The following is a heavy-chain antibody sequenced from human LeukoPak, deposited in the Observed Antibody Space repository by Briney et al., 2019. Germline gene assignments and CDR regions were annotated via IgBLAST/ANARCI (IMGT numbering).Heavy chain of an antibody. V-gene: IGHV4-38-2*01. CDR2: IYHSGST. D-gene: IGHD6-19*01. Sequence: TPSETLSPTCAVSGYSISSGYYWGWIRQPPGKGLEWIGSIYHSGSTYYNPSLKSRVTISVDTSKNQFSLKLSSVTAADTAVYYCARPDSVAGAFDYWGQGTLVTVSS. CDR1: GYSISSGYY. J-gene: IGHJ4*02. CDR3: ARPDSVAGAFDY.